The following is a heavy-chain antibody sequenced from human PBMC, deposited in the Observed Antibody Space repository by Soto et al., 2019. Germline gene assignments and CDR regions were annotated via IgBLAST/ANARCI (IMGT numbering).Heavy chain of an antibody. CDR1: EFSFSSYA. V-gene: IGHV3-23*01. Sequence: GGSLRLSSAASEFSFSSYALTWVRQAPGKGLEWVSAISATGTTTYYADSVKGRFTISRDNSKRTLFLQMDSLSPEDTAVYYCATYSSPFDYWGQGTLVTVSS. CDR3: ATYSSPFDY. CDR2: ISATGTTT. D-gene: IGHD6-13*01. J-gene: IGHJ4*02.